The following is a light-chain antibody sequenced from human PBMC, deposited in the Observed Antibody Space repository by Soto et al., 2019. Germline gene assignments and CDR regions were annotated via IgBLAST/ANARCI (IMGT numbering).Light chain of an antibody. Sequence: QPVLTQPPSVSGAPGQRVTISCTGSSSNIGAGYDLHWYQQLPGTPPKLLIYGNNNRPSGVPDRFSGSKSDTSASLAITGLQAGDEADYYCQSYDSSLGGWVFGGGTKLTVL. V-gene: IGLV1-40*01. CDR1: SSNIGAGYD. J-gene: IGLJ3*02. CDR3: QSYDSSLGGWV. CDR2: GNN.